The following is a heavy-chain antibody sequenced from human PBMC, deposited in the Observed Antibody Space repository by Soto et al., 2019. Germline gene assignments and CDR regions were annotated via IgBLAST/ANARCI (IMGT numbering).Heavy chain of an antibody. D-gene: IGHD2-2*01. CDR2: ISAYNGNT. CDR1: GYTFTSYG. Sequence: ASVKVSCKASGYTFTSYGISWVRRAPGQGLEWMGWISAYNGNTNYAQKLQGRVTMTTDTSTSTAYMELRSLRSDDTAVYYCARDSSAPPQFELDFSVPAAPPDYYYYYGMDVWGQGTTVTVSS. J-gene: IGHJ6*02. V-gene: IGHV1-18*04. CDR3: ARDSSAPPQFELDFSVPAAPPDYYYYYGMDV.